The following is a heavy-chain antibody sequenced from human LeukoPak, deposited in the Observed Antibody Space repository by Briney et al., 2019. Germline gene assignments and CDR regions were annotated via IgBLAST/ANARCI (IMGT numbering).Heavy chain of an antibody. CDR1: GYTFTSYG. D-gene: IGHD6-13*01. J-gene: IGHJ6*02. CDR2: MNPNSGNT. V-gene: IGHV1-8*02. CDR3: ARRRYSSSWPYYYYYGMDV. Sequence: ASVTVSCTASGYTFTSYGISWVRQAPGQGLEWMGWMNPNSGNTGYAQKFQGRVTMTRNTSISTAYMELSSLRSEDTAVYYCARRRYSSSWPYYYYYGMDVWGQGTTVTVSS.